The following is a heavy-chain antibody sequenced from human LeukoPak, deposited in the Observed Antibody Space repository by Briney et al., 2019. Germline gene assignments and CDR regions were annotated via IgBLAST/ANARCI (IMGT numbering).Heavy chain of an antibody. Sequence: VQPGGSLRLSCAASGFTFSSYWMHWVRQAPGKGLEWVAFIRYDGSNKYYADSVKGRFTISRDNSKNTLYLQMNSLRAEDTAVYYCAKPRILSSGHYAPLDYWGQGTLVTVSS. CDR2: IRYDGSNK. V-gene: IGHV3-30*02. CDR1: GFTFSSYW. CDR3: AKPRILSSGHYAPLDY. D-gene: IGHD3-22*01. J-gene: IGHJ4*02.